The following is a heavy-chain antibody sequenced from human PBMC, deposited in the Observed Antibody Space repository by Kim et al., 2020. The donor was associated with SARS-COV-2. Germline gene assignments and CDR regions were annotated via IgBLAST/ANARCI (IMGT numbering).Heavy chain of an antibody. CDR3: AKARGYCSGGSCSTYYYYGMDV. CDR1: GFTFSSYG. D-gene: IGHD2-15*01. V-gene: IGHV3-30*18. J-gene: IGHJ6*02. CDR2: ISYDGSNK. Sequence: GGSLRLSCAASGFTFSSYGMHWVRQAPGKGLEWVAVISYDGSNKYYADSVKGRFTISRDNSKNTLYLQMNSLRAEDTAVYYCAKARGYCSGGSCSTYYYYGMDVWGQGTTVTVSS.